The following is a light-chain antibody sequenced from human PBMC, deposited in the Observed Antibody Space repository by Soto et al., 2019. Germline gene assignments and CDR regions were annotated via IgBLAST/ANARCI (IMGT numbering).Light chain of an antibody. J-gene: IGLJ3*02. V-gene: IGLV4-69*01. CDR2: LNSDGSH. Sequence: QLVLTQSPSASASLGASVKLTCTLSSGHSSYAIAWHQQHPEKGPRFLMRLNSDGSHSKGDGIPDRFSGSSSGAERYLTISSRQSEDEADYYCQTWGPNWVFGGGTKVTVL. CDR3: QTWGPNWV. CDR1: SGHSSYA.